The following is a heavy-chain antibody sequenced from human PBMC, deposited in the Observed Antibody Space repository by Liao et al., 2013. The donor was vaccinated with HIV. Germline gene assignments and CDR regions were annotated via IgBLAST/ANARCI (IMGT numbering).Heavy chain of an antibody. D-gene: IGHD7-27*01. J-gene: IGHJ4*02. CDR3: ARDSIFWGTDY. CDR1: GGSIISGVYY. Sequence: QVLLQQWGAGLLKPSETLSLTCAVSGGSIISGVYYWSWIRQPAGKGLEWIGRIYPSGSTNYNPSLKSRVTISVDTSKNQFSLNLTSVTAADTAVYYCARDSIFWGTDYWGQGALVTVSS. CDR2: IYPSGST. V-gene: IGHV4-61*02.